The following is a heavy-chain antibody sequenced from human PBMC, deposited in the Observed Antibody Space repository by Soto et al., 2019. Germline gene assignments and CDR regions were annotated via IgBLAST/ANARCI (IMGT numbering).Heavy chain of an antibody. V-gene: IGHV3-64D*06. CDR2: ISSNGGST. Sequence: GGSLRLSCSASGFTFSSYAMHWVRQAPGKGLEYASAISSNGGSTYYADSVKGRFTISRDNSKNTLYLQMSSLRAEDTAVYYCVKGIAAAGTPAEFGPWGQGTLVTVSS. D-gene: IGHD6-13*01. CDR1: GFTFSSYA. CDR3: VKGIAAAGTPAEFGP. J-gene: IGHJ5*02.